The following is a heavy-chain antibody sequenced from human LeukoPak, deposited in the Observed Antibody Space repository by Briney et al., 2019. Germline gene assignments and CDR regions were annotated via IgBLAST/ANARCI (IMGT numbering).Heavy chain of an antibody. CDR2: IYYTGTT. CDR1: GVSIFSYY. D-gene: IGHD6-6*01. Sequence: SETLSLTCTVSGVSIFSYYWNWIRQPPGKGLEWIGYIYYTGTTDSNPSLKSRVTISVDTSKNQFSLKLSSVTAADTAVYYCARLSQIVAFDIWGQGTMVTVSS. CDR3: ARLSQIVAFDI. J-gene: IGHJ3*02. V-gene: IGHV4-59*12.